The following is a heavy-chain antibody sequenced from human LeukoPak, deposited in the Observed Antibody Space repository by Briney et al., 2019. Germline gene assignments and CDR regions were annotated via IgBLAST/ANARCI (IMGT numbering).Heavy chain of an antibody. J-gene: IGHJ4*02. CDR1: GFTFGSFA. CDR2: ISGSGGST. Sequence: PGGSLRLSCAASGFTFGSFAMSWVRQAPGKGLEWVSAISGSGGSTYYADSVKGRFTISRDNSKNTLYLQMNSLRAEDTAVYYCAKRGVYGGNAYYFDYWGQGTLVTVSS. D-gene: IGHD4-23*01. V-gene: IGHV3-23*01. CDR3: AKRGVYGGNAYYFDY.